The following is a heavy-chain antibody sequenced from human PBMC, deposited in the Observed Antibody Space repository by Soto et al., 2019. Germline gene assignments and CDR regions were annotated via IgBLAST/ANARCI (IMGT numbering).Heavy chain of an antibody. V-gene: IGHV1-69*13. CDR3: ARDPTENYYDTSGQPN. D-gene: IGHD3-22*01. CDR2: IIPIFGTA. CDR1: GGTFSSYA. J-gene: IGHJ4*02. Sequence: SVKVSCKASGGTFSSYAISWVRQAPGQGLEWMGGIIPIFGTANYAQKFQGRVTITADESTSTAYMELRSLRSEDTAVYYCARDPTENYYDTSGQPNWGQGTLVSVSS.